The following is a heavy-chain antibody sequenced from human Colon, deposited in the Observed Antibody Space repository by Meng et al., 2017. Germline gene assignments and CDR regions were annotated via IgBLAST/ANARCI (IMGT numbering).Heavy chain of an antibody. J-gene: IGHJ4*02. V-gene: IGHV6-1*01. Sequence: QGQLQTAGPGLVKPSNTLEVPCAISGDSFSSKTAVWNWNRQAPSRGLEWLGRTYNSAKNIDDYAESLRSRITNTPDTSNNQIARKLSSVNTEDKDVYYCTRGLEFYRFEYWGQGTLVTVSS. CDR2: TYNSAKNID. CDR3: TRGLEFYRFEY. CDR1: GDSFSSKTAV. D-gene: IGHD3-16*02.